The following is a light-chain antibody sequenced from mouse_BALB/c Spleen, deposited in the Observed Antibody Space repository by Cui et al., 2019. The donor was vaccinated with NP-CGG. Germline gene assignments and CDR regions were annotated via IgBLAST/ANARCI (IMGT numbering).Light chain of an antibody. J-gene: IGLJ1*01. CDR3: ALWYSNHWV. CDR2: GTN. V-gene: IGLV1*01. Sequence: QCFVTQVSALTTSPGETVTLTCRSSTGAVKTSNYANWVQAKPDHLFTGLIGGTNNRAPGVPARFSGSLIGDKAALTITGAQTEDEAIYFCALWYSNHWVFGGGTKLTVL. CDR1: TGAVKTSNY.